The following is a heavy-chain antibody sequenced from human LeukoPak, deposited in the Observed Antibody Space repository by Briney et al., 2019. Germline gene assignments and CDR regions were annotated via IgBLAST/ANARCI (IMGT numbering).Heavy chain of an antibody. Sequence: GGSLRLSCAASGFTFSSYSMNWVRQAPGKGLEWVSVIYSGGSTYYADSVKGRFTISRDNAKNSLYLQMNSLRVEDTAVYYCARDTEERVAATDAFDIWGQGTMVTVSS. CDR1: GFTFSSYS. V-gene: IGHV3-66*01. D-gene: IGHD2-15*01. CDR3: ARDTEERVAATDAFDI. CDR2: IYSGGST. J-gene: IGHJ3*02.